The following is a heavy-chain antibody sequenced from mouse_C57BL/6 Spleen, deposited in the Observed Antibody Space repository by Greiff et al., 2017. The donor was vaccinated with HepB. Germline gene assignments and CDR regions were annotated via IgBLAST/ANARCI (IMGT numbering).Heavy chain of an antibody. CDR3: GRGEVWYCAMDY. J-gene: IGHJ4*01. V-gene: IGHV1-55*01. D-gene: IGHD2-10*02. Sequence: QVQLKQPGAELVKPGASVKMSCKASGYTFTSYWITWVKQRPGQGLEWIGDIYPGSGSTNYNEKFKSKATLTVDTSSSTAYMQLSSLTSEDSAVYYCGRGEVWYCAMDYWGQGTSVTVSS. CDR2: IYPGSGST. CDR1: GYTFTSYW.